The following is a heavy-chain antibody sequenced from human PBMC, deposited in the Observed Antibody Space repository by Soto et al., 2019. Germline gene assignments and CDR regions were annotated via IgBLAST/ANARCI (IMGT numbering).Heavy chain of an antibody. CDR1: GGSISSSSYY. Sequence: QLQLQESGPGLVKLSETLSLTCTVSGGSISSSSYYWGWIRQPPGKGLEWIGSIYYSGSTYYNPSLKSRVTISVDTSKNQFSLKLSSVTAADTAVYYCASPSGGWGDGYSYYFDYWGQGTLVTVSS. J-gene: IGHJ4*02. D-gene: IGHD4-4*01. CDR2: IYYSGST. V-gene: IGHV4-39*01. CDR3: ASPSGGWGDGYSYYFDY.